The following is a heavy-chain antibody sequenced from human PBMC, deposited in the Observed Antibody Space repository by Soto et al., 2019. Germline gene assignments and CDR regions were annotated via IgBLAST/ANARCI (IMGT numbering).Heavy chain of an antibody. CDR1: GGTFSSYA. Sequence: ASVKVSCKASGGTFSSYAISWVRQAPGVGLEWMGIINPNGGGTDYAQKFQGRVTMTSDTSASTVHMELSSLTSEDTGVYFCARDSSASATSYSFDNWGQGTLVTVSS. D-gene: IGHD6-25*01. V-gene: IGHV1-46*01. CDR2: INPNGGGT. CDR3: ARDSSASATSYSFDN. J-gene: IGHJ4*02.